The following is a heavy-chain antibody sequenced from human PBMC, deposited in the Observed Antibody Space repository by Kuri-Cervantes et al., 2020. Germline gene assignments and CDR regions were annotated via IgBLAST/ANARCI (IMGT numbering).Heavy chain of an antibody. CDR1: GGSISSGDYY. Sequence: SETLSLTCTVPGGSISSGDYYWSWIRQPPGKGLEWIEYIYYSGSTYYNPSLKSRVTISVDTSKNQFSLTLSSVTAADTAVYYCARGGYSYGYYFDYWGQGTLVTVSS. D-gene: IGHD5-18*01. J-gene: IGHJ4*02. CDR3: ARGGYSYGYYFDY. CDR2: IYYSGST. V-gene: IGHV4-30-4*02.